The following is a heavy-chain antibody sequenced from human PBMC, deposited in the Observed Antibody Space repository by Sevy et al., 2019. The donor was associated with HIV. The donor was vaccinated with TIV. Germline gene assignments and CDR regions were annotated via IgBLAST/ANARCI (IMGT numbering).Heavy chain of an antibody. CDR2: ISYDRSDK. Sequence: GGSLRLSCAASGFTFGSYGMHWVRQAPGKGLEWVAYISYDRSDKNYGDSVKDRFTTSRDNSKNTVYLQMNSLRAEDTAMYYCARVFSSYYFDYWGQGTLVTVSS. J-gene: IGHJ4*02. V-gene: IGHV3-30*02. CDR3: ARVFSSYYFDY. CDR1: GFTFGSYG.